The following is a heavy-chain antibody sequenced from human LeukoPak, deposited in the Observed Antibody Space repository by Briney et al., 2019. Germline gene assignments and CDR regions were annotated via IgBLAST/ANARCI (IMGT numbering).Heavy chain of an antibody. V-gene: IGHV1-69*01. CDR3: ARVTSGYENRGIDY. D-gene: IGHD5-12*01. CDR1: GGTFSSYA. CDR2: IIPIFGTA. Sequence: SVKVSCKGSGGTFSSYAISWVRQAPGQGFEWMGGIIPIFGTASYAQKFQGRVTITADESTSTAYMELSSLRSEDTAVYYCARVTSGYENRGIDYWGQGTLVTVSS. J-gene: IGHJ4*02.